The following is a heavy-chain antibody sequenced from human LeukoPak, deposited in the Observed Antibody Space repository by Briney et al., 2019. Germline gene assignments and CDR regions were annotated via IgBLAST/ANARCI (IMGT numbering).Heavy chain of an antibody. CDR1: GFTFSSYA. V-gene: IGHV3-64*01. J-gene: IGHJ4*01. CDR3: ASHGAGTSFDY. CDR2: ISSNGGST. D-gene: IGHD1-26*01. Sequence: GGSLRLSCAASGFTFSSYAMHWVRQAPGKGLEYVAAISSNGGSTYYAKSVKGRFNISRDNSKNAPYLQMGSLRAEDFAVYYCASHGAGTSFDYWGQGTLVTVSS.